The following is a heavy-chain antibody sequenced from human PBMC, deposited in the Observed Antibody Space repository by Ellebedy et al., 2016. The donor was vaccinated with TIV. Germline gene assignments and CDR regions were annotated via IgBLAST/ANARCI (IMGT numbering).Heavy chain of an antibody. J-gene: IGHJ4*02. D-gene: IGHD7-27*01. CDR1: GFTFSTYW. CDR2: TDTDGSTT. Sequence: GESLKISCVASGFTFSTYWMNWVRQAPGKGLVWVSRTDTDGSTTYYADSVKGRFTISRDNTKNTLFLQMNSLRDEDTAVYYCAKDLTGRQDYWGQGNLVTVSS. CDR3: AKDLTGRQDY. V-gene: IGHV3-74*01.